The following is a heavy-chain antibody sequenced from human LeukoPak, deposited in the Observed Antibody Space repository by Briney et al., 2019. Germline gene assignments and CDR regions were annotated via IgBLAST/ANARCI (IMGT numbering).Heavy chain of an antibody. V-gene: IGHV3-23*01. CDR2: IRDGGGSA. CDR1: GFTFSAYA. CDR3: ARDPNGDHIGAFDM. D-gene: IGHD4-17*01. Sequence: GGSLRLSCTASGFTFSAYAMMWVRQAPGKGPEWVSAIRDGGGSAFYADSVKGRFTISRDNSKYTLFLQMNSLRAEDTAVYYCARDPNGDHIGAFDMWGPGTMVTVSS. J-gene: IGHJ3*02.